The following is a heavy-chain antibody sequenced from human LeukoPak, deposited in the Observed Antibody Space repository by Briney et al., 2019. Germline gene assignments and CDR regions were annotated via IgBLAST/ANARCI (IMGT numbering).Heavy chain of an antibody. V-gene: IGHV1-18*01. CDR1: GYTFTSYD. CDR2: ISGYNGKT. J-gene: IGHJ4*02. D-gene: IGHD3-10*01. Sequence: ASVKVSCKASGYTFTSYDINWVRQAPGQGLEWMGWISGYNGKTNYAQNVQGRVTLTTDTSTSTAHMDLRSLRSDDTAVYYCVRDSDHAPDYWGQGTLVTVSS. CDR3: VRDSDHAPDY.